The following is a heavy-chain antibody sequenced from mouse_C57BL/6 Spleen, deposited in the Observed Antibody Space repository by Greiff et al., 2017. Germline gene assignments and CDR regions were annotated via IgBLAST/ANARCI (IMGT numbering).Heavy chain of an antibody. J-gene: IGHJ1*03. V-gene: IGHV7-3*01. CDR3: ANWDGSRVWYFDV. CDR1: GFTFTDYY. CDR2: IRNKANGYTT. Sequence: EVKLVESGGGLVQPGGSLSLSCAASGFTFTDYYMSWVRQPPGKALEWLGFIRNKANGYTTEYSASVKGRFTISRDNSQSILYLQMNALGAEDSATYYGANWDGSRVWYFDVWGTGTTVTVSS. D-gene: IGHD1-1*01.